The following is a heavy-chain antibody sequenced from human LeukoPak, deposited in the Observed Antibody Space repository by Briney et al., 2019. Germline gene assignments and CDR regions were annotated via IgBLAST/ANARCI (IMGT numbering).Heavy chain of an antibody. Sequence: SETLSLTCTVSGGSISSYYWSWIRQPAGKGLEWIGRIYTSGSTTYNPSLKSRVTMSVDTSKNQFSLKLSSVTAADTAVYYCARDRMSQYYYDSSGHMDVWGKGTTVTVSS. J-gene: IGHJ6*03. CDR2: IYTSGST. CDR1: GGSISSYY. V-gene: IGHV4-4*07. D-gene: IGHD3-22*01. CDR3: ARDRMSQYYYDSSGHMDV.